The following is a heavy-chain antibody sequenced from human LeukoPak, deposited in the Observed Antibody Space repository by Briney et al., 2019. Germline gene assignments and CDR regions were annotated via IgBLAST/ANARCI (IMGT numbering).Heavy chain of an antibody. Sequence: PSETLSLTCTVSGYSISSGYYWGWIRQPPGKGQEWIGSIYHSGSTYYNPSLKSRVTISVDTSKNQFSLKLSSVTAADAAVYYCARLRNSIDDAFDIWGQGTMVTVSS. CDR2: IYHSGST. CDR3: ARLRNSIDDAFDI. J-gene: IGHJ3*02. CDR1: GYSISSGYY. D-gene: IGHD1/OR15-1a*01. V-gene: IGHV4-38-2*02.